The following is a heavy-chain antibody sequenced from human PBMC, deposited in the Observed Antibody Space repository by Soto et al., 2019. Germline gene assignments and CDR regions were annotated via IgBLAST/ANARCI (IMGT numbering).Heavy chain of an antibody. CDR2: IIPIFGTT. Sequence: QMQLVQSGAEVKKPGSSVKVSCRASGGTFSNHAINWVRQAPGHGLEWLGGIIPIFGTTNYAQKFQDRVTITADRSTTTVYMDLASLTSEDTAVYYCARSYFDGTGCYLYYFDLWGQGTLVTVSS. J-gene: IGHJ4*02. CDR1: GGTFSNHA. D-gene: IGHD3-9*01. V-gene: IGHV1-69*06. CDR3: ARSYFDGTGCYLYYFDL.